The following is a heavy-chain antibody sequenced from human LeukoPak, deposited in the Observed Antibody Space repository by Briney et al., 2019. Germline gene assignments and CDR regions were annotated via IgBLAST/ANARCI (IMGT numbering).Heavy chain of an antibody. Sequence: GGSLRLSCAASGFTLSSYAMSWVRQAPGKGLEWVSAISGSGGSTYYADSVKDRFTISRDNSNNTLYLQMNSLRDEDTAVYYCARYCSSTSWYRKKGWYYYGMDVWGQGTTVTVSS. CDR1: GFTLSSYA. J-gene: IGHJ6*02. V-gene: IGHV3-23*01. CDR2: ISGSGGST. CDR3: ARYCSSTSWYRKKGWYYYGMDV. D-gene: IGHD2-2*01.